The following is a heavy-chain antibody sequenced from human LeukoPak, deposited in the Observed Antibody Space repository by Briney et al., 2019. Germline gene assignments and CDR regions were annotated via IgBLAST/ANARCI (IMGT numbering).Heavy chain of an antibody. CDR1: GDTFTSYY. Sequence: ASLRDSSMASGDTFTSYYMHWGRHAPRQRGEWMVIINPSGGSTSYAQKFQGRVTMPRDTSTSTVYMELSRLRSEDTAVYYCARKSGWYYYYYGMDVWSEGTTVTVSS. D-gene: IGHD6-19*01. CDR3: ARKSGWYYYYYGMDV. J-gene: IGHJ6*04. CDR2: INPSGGST. V-gene: IGHV1-46*01.